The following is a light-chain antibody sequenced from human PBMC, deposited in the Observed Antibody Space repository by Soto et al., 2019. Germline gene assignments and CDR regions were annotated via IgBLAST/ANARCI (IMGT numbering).Light chain of an antibody. J-gene: IGKJ1*01. CDR1: QSVSSN. CDR3: QQYAYWPET. V-gene: IGKV3-15*01. CDR2: GAS. Sequence: EIVMTQSPATVSVSPGERATLSCRASQSVSSNLAWYQQKPGQAPRLLIYGASTRASGIPARFSGSGSGTNFTLAISSLQSEDFAVYYCQQYAYWPETFGQGTKVDIK.